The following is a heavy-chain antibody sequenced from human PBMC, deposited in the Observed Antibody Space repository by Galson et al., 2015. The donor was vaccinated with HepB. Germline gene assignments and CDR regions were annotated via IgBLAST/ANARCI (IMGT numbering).Heavy chain of an antibody. J-gene: IGHJ4*02. CDR3: ARDFLSGDYVVVDY. D-gene: IGHD4-17*01. Sequence: SVKVSCKASGGTFSSYAISWVRQAPGQGLEWMGRIIPILGIANYAQKFQGRVTITADKSTSTAYMELSSLRSEDTAVYYCARDFLSGDYVVVDYWGQGTLVTVSS. V-gene: IGHV1-69*04. CDR2: IIPILGIA. CDR1: GGTFSSYA.